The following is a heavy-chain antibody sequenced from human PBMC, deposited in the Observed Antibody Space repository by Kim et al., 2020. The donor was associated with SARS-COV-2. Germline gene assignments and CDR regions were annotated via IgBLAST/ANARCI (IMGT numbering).Heavy chain of an antibody. J-gene: IGHJ4*02. CDR2: ISYDGSNK. V-gene: IGHV3-30-3*01. Sequence: GGSLRLSCAASGFTFSSYAMHWVRQAPGKGLEWVAVISYDGSNKYYADSVKGRFTISRDNSKNTLYLQMNSLRAEDTAVYYCARAGAAAGRYYFDFWGQG. CDR1: GFTFSSYA. CDR3: ARAGAAAGRYYFDF. D-gene: IGHD6-13*01.